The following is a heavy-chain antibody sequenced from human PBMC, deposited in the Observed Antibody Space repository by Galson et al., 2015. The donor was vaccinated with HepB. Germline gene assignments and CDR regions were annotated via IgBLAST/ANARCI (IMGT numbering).Heavy chain of an antibody. V-gene: IGHV3-23*01. Sequence: SLRLSCAASGFTFSSYAMSWVRQAPGKGLEWVSAISGSGGSTYYADSVKGRFTISRDNSKNTLYLQMNSLRAEDTAVYYCAKDVRRITMIVAVIGDAFDIWGQGTMVTVSS. D-gene: IGHD3-22*01. CDR3: AKDVRRITMIVAVIGDAFDI. J-gene: IGHJ3*02. CDR2: ISGSGGST. CDR1: GFTFSSYA.